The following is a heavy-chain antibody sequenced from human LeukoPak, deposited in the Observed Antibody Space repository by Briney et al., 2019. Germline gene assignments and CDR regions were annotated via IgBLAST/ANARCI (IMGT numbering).Heavy chain of an antibody. CDR2: IDHGGST. Sequence: SETLSLTCAVYGGSFSAYYWSWIRQPPGKGPEWIGEIDHGGSTNYNPSLKSRVTISVDTSKSQFSLKLSSVTAADTAAYYCARGGGHLGYYMDVWDKGTTVTVSS. J-gene: IGHJ6*03. D-gene: IGHD3-16*01. CDR1: GGSFSAYY. CDR3: ARGGGHLGYYMDV. V-gene: IGHV4-34*01.